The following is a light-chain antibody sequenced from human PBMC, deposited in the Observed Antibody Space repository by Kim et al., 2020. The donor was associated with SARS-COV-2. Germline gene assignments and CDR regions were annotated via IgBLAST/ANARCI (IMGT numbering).Light chain of an antibody. V-gene: IGLV9-49*01. Sequence: TCTLSSGYSNYKVEWYQQRPGKGPRFVMRVGTGGIVGSKGDGIPDRFSVLGSGLNRYLTIKNIQEEDESDYHCGADHGSGSNFVRVFGGGTQLTVL. CDR1: SGYSNYK. J-gene: IGLJ3*02. CDR2: VGTGGIVG. CDR3: GADHGSGSNFVRV.